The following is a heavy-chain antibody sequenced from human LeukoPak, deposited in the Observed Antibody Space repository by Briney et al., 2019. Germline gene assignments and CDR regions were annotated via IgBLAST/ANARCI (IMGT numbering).Heavy chain of an antibody. CDR3: ARVSAYYDILTGYIYYFDY. D-gene: IGHD3-9*01. CDR2: IKQDGGEK. Sequence: GGSLRLSCAAPGFTFSSYWMSWVRQAPGKGLEWVANIKQDGGEKYYVDSVKGRFTISRDNAKNSLYLQMNSLRAEDTVVYYCARVSAYYDILTGYIYYFDYWGQGTLVTVSS. J-gene: IGHJ4*02. V-gene: IGHV3-7*01. CDR1: GFTFSSYW.